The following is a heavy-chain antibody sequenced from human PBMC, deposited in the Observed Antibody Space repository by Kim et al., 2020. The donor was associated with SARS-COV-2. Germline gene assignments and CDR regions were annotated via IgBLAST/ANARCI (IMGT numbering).Heavy chain of an antibody. CDR1: GGTFRSYA. CDR2: IIPMLGLT. V-gene: IGHV1-69*04. CDR3: AGSILVGPTTDYYFDY. Sequence: SVKVSCKASGGTFRSYAISWVRQAPGQGLEWMGRIIPMLGLTDYAQKFQGRVTIIADKSTSTVYMDLSSLRSADTAVYYCAGSILVGPTTDYYFDYWGQGTLVTVSS. D-gene: IGHD1-26*01. J-gene: IGHJ4*02.